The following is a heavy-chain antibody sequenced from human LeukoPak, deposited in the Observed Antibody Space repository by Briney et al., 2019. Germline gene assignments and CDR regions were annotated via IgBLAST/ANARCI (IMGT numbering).Heavy chain of an antibody. Sequence: GGSLRLSCAASGFTFSNAWMSWVRQAPGKGLEWVSVIYSGGSTYYADSVKGRFTISRDNSKNTLYLQMNSLRAEDTAVYYCTTIGTYYYDSSGYYYPYFFDYWGQGTLVTVSS. CDR1: GFTFSNAW. CDR2: IYSGGST. D-gene: IGHD3-22*01. V-gene: IGHV3-66*01. CDR3: TTIGTYYYDSSGYYYPYFFDY. J-gene: IGHJ4*02.